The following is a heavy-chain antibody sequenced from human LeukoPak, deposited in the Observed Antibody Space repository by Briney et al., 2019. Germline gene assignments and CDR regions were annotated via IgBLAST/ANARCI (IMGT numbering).Heavy chain of an antibody. CDR3: ARSYDFWSGYYADYFDY. CDR1: GYTFTGYY. V-gene: IGHV1-2*02. Sequence: ASVTVSCKASGYTFTGYYMHWVRQAPGQGLEWMGWINPNSGGTNYAQKFQGRVTMTRDTSISTAYMELSRLRSDDTAVYYCARSYDFWSGYYADYFDYWGQGTLVTVSS. J-gene: IGHJ4*02. CDR2: INPNSGGT. D-gene: IGHD3-3*01.